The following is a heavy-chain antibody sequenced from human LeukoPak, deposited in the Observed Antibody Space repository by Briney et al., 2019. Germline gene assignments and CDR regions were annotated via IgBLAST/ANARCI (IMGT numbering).Heavy chain of an antibody. CDR3: ARDLSNRMVRGVIFWFDP. V-gene: IGHV4-4*07. CDR1: GGSISSYY. CDR2: IYTSGST. D-gene: IGHD3-10*01. J-gene: IGHJ5*02. Sequence: SETLSLTCTASGGSISSYYWSWIRQPAGEGLEWIGRIYTSGSTNYNPSLKSRVTMSVDTSKNQFSLKLSSVTAADTAVYYCARDLSNRMVRGVIFWFDPWGQGTLVTVSS.